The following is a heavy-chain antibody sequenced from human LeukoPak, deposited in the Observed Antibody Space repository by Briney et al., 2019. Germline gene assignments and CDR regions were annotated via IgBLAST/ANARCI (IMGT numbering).Heavy chain of an antibody. J-gene: IGHJ5*02. D-gene: IGHD3-10*01. CDR2: ISSSSSYI. V-gene: IGHV3-21*01. Sequence: PGGSLRLSCAASGFAFSSYSMNWVRQAPGKGLEWVSSISSSSSYIYYADSVKGRFTISRDNAKNSLYLQMNSLRAEDTAVYYCAREGGDDYGSGSLNWFDPWGQGTLVTVSS. CDR1: GFAFSSYS. CDR3: AREGGDDYGSGSLNWFDP.